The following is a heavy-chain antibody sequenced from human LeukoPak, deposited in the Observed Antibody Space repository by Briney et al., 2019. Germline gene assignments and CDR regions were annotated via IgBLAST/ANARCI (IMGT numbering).Heavy chain of an antibody. CDR1: GFTFSGYS. Sequence: GGSLRLSCAASGFTFSGYSMNWVRQAPGKGLEWVSSISSSSSYIYYADSVKGRFTISRDNAKNSLYLQMNSLRAEDTAVYYCAREQEIAAVPYGFDYWGQGTLVTVSS. CDR3: AREQEIAAVPYGFDY. D-gene: IGHD6-13*01. J-gene: IGHJ4*02. V-gene: IGHV3-21*01. CDR2: ISSSSSYI.